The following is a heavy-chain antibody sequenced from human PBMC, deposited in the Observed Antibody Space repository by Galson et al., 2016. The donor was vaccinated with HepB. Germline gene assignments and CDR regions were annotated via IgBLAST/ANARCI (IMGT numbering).Heavy chain of an antibody. J-gene: IGHJ4*02. CDR2: ISGSGGST. D-gene: IGHD3-10*01. CDR1: GFTFSSYA. CDR3: AKSVLSYGSGSYYPFDY. V-gene: IGHV3-23*01. Sequence: SLRLSCAASGFTFSSYAMSWVRQAPGKGLEWVSAISGSGGSTYYADSVKGRFTISRDNSKNTLYLQMNSLRAEDTAVYSRAKSVLSYGSGSYYPFDYWGQGTLVTVSS.